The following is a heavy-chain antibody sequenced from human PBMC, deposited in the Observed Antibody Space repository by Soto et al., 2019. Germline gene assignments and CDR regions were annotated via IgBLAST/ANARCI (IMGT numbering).Heavy chain of an antibody. CDR3: AKENDYSNPHYYGSGSYYDGPLDY. CDR1: GFTFSSYG. CDR2: ISYDGSNK. V-gene: IGHV3-30*18. D-gene: IGHD3-10*01. J-gene: IGHJ4*02. Sequence: GGSLRLSCAASGFTFSSYGMHWVRQAPGKGLEWVAVISYDGSNKNYADSVKGRFNISRGNSKNTLYLQMNSLRAEDTAVYYCAKENDYSNPHYYGSGSYYDGPLDYWGQGTLVTVSS.